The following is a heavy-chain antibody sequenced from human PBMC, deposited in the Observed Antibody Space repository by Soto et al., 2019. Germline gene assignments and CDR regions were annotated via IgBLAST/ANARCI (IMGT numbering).Heavy chain of an antibody. D-gene: IGHD6-6*01. Sequence: PSDTVPRTGTVCGGSISSRGYYWSWNRQPPGKGLEWIGYIYYSGSTNYNPSLKSRVTISVDTSKNQFSLKLSSVTAADTAVYYCARLIAASTFDDWGQGTLVTVSS. CDR3: ARLIAASTFDD. V-gene: IGHV4-61*05. CDR1: GGSISSRGYY. J-gene: IGHJ4*02. CDR2: IYYSGST.